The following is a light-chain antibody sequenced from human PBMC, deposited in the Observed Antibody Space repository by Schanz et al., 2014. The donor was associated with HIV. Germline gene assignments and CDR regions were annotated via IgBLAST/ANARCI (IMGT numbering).Light chain of an antibody. Sequence: QSVLTQPPSASGTPGQRVIVTCSGSGSSFGRRAVDWYQQLPGTAPRLLIYKDDQWPSGVPDRFSGSKSGFSASLAITGLQAEDEADYYCQSYDNRLSVVVFGGGTKLTVL. CDR1: GSSFGRRA. V-gene: IGLV1-44*01. J-gene: IGLJ2*01. CDR3: QSYDNRLSVVV. CDR2: KDD.